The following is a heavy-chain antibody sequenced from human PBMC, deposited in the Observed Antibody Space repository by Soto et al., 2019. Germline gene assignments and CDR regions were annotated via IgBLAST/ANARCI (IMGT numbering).Heavy chain of an antibody. CDR3: ARDRFLYGDYPIFDM. CDR2: IIPVFGRP. CDR1: GGTFNTYG. V-gene: IGHV1-69*01. J-gene: IGHJ4*02. Sequence: QVHLVQSGGEVKKPGSSVKVSCTAFGGTFNTYGISWVRQAPRQGLEWMGRIIPVFGRPNYAQRFQGRVTITADESTSTVYMELSSLTSGDTALYYCARDRFLYGDYPIFDMWGQGALVTVSS. D-gene: IGHD4-17*01.